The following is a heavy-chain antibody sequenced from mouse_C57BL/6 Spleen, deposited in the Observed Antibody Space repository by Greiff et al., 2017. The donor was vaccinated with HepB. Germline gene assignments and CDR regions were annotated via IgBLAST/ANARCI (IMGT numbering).Heavy chain of an antibody. CDR3: ARGDYYGSSYFAY. V-gene: IGHV1-61*01. CDR2: IYPSDSET. D-gene: IGHD1-1*01. J-gene: IGHJ3*01. Sequence: QVQLQQPGAELVRPGSSVKLSCKASGYTFTSYWMDWVKQRPGQGLEWIGNIYPSDSETHYNQKFKDKATLTVDKSSSTAYMQLSSLTSEDSAVYDCARGDYYGSSYFAYWGQGTLVTVSA. CDR1: GYTFTSYW.